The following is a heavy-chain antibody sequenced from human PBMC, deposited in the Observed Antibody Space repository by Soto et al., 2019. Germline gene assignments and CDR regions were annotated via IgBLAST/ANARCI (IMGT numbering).Heavy chain of an antibody. CDR1: GYSISSGYY. CDR3: ARGHNWFDP. Sequence: SETLSLTCAVSGYSISSGYYWRWIRQPPGKGLEWIGSIYHSGSTYYNPSLKSRVTISVDTSKNQFSLKLSSVTAADTAVYYCARGHNWFDPWGQGTLVTVSS. V-gene: IGHV4-38-2*01. J-gene: IGHJ5*02. CDR2: IYHSGST.